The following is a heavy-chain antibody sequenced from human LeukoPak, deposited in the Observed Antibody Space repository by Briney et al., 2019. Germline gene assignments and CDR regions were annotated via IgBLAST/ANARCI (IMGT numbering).Heavy chain of an antibody. CDR1: GFTFSSYW. CDR2: INSDGSTT. CDR3: ASSNWFDP. Sequence: GGSLRLSCAASGFTFSSYWMHWVRQAPGKGLVWVSHINSDGSTTGYADSVKGRFTISRDNAKNTLYLQMNSLRAEDTAVYYFASSNWFDPWGQGTLVTVSS. J-gene: IGHJ5*02. V-gene: IGHV3-74*01.